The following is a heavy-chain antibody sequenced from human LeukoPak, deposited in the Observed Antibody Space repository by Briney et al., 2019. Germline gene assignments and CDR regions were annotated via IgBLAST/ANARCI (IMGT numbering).Heavy chain of an antibody. Sequence: GESLKISCKGSGYSFTSYWIGWVRQMPGQGLEWMGIIYPGDSDTRYSPSFQGQVTISADKSISTAYLQWSSLKASDTAMYYCGRPLWSGSNWFDPWGQGTLVTVSS. V-gene: IGHV5-51*01. D-gene: IGHD3-3*01. J-gene: IGHJ5*02. CDR3: GRPLWSGSNWFDP. CDR2: IYPGDSDT. CDR1: GYSFTSYW.